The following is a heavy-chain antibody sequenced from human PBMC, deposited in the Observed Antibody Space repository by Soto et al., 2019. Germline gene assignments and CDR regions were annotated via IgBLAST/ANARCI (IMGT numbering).Heavy chain of an antibody. CDR1: GFTFDSHT. J-gene: IGHJ4*02. D-gene: IGHD2-2*01. CDR2: ISYDGSLQ. V-gene: IGHV3-30*04. CDR3: ARTYSSSWNYLDY. Sequence: QVHLVEAGGGVVQPGRSLTLSCAASGFTFDSHTMHWVRQTPGKGLEWVAYISYDGSLQDHADSVKGRFSISRDNGRNTVFLEMNSLRPEDSAVYYCARTYSSSWNYLDYWGQGTPVTVSS.